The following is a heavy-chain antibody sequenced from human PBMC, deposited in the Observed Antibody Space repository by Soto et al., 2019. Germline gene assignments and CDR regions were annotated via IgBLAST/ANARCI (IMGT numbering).Heavy chain of an antibody. CDR1: GYTFTSYG. V-gene: IGHV1-18*04. J-gene: IGHJ5*02. CDR2: ISAYNGNT. CDR3: ARFGQVEGGYFDWRRGDWFDP. D-gene: IGHD3-9*01. Sequence: GASVKVSCKASGYTFTSYGISWVRQAPGQGLEWMGWISAYNGNTNYAQKLQGRVTMTTDTSTSTAYMELRSLRSDDTAVYYCARFGQVEGGYFDWRRGDWFDPWGQGTLVTVSS.